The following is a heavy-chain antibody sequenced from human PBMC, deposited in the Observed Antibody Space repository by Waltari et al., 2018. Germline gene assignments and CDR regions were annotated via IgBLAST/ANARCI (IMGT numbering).Heavy chain of an antibody. J-gene: IGHJ4*02. CDR2: DTGSVGCT. Sequence: EVQLLESGGGLVQPGGSLRLSCAASGFTFASYTMNWVRQAPGKGLAWVSFDTGSVGCTYYADSVKGRFTISRDNSKNTLHLQMNSLRAEDTAVYYCAKDATWSQFHAYWGQGILVTVSS. D-gene: IGHD1-1*01. CDR3: AKDATWSQFHAY. CDR1: GFTFASYT. V-gene: IGHV3-23*01.